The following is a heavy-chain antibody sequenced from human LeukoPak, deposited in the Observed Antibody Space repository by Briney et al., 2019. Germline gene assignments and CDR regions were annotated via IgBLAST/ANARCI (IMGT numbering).Heavy chain of an antibody. V-gene: IGHV3-48*04. CDR3: ARDSAGITIFGVVIRENWFDP. D-gene: IGHD3-3*01. Sequence: GGSLRLSCAASGFTFSTYSMNWVRQAPGKGLEWVSYISSSSGTIYYADSVKGRFTISRDNAKNSLYLQMNSLRAEDTAVYYCARDSAGITIFGVVIRENWFDPWGQGTLVTVSS. J-gene: IGHJ5*02. CDR1: GFTFSTYS. CDR2: ISSSSGTI.